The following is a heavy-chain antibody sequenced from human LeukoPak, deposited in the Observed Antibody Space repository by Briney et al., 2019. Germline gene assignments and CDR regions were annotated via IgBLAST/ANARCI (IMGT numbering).Heavy chain of an antibody. J-gene: IGHJ4*02. CDR2: IKPDSGSP. CDR1: GYTFTAYY. D-gene: IGHD6-19*01. Sequence: ASVKVACKASGYTFTAYYIHWLRQAPGRGPEWIGWIKPDSGSPHYAQQFQGRVNMTRDTSSNSAYMDLTRLKSDDTAVYYCARARVPIAVAGLYYFDYWGQGALVTVSS. V-gene: IGHV1-2*02. CDR3: ARARVPIAVAGLYYFDY.